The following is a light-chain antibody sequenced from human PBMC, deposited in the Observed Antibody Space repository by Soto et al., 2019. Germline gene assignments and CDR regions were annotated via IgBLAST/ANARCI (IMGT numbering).Light chain of an antibody. V-gene: IGLV2-14*03. CDR2: DVS. CDR1: SSDVGGYNY. Sequence: QSALTQPASVSGSPGQSITISCTGTSSDVGGYNYVSWYQHHPGKAPKLMIFDVSNRPSGVSNRFSGSKSGNTASLTISGLNPEDGADYYCSSYTTTNTRQIVFGTGPKLTAL. J-gene: IGLJ1*01. CDR3: SSYTTTNTRQIV.